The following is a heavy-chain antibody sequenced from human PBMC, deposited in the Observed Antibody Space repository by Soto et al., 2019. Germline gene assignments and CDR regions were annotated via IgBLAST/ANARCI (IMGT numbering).Heavy chain of an antibody. CDR3: ATAGSFRFDY. D-gene: IGHD3-16*02. J-gene: IGHJ4*02. Sequence: EVQLVESGGDLVQPGGSLRLSCAASGFTFSTYWMHWVRQAPGKGLVWVSRINTDGSTINYADSVKGRFTISRDNARNTLYLQMNSLRVEDTAVYYCATAGSFRFDYWGQGSLVTVSS. V-gene: IGHV3-74*01. CDR1: GFTFSTYW. CDR2: INTDGSTI.